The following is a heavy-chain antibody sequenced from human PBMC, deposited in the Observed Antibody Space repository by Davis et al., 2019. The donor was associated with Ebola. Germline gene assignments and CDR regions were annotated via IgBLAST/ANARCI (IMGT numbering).Heavy chain of an antibody. D-gene: IGHD6-25*01. V-gene: IGHV3-30*03. Sequence: GESLKISCAASGFTFRTYAMHWVRQAPGKGLEWLAIISYDGNTKKYKDSVKGRFTISRDNAKNTLFLQLNSLRVEDTAIYYCARREAASIDYWGQGTLVTVSS. J-gene: IGHJ4*02. CDR1: GFTFRTYA. CDR3: ARREAASIDY. CDR2: ISYDGNTK.